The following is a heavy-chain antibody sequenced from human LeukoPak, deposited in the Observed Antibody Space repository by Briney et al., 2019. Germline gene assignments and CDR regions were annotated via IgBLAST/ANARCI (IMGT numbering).Heavy chain of an antibody. CDR2: IYYSGST. V-gene: IGHV4-30-4*07. CDR3: ARGSSWYQYFDY. J-gene: IGHJ4*02. CDR1: GGSISSGGYS. Sequence: SQTLSLTCAVSGGSISSGGYSWSWIRQPPGKGLEWIGYIYYSGSTNYNPSLKSRVTISVDTSKNQFSLKLSSVTAADTAVYYCARGSSWYQYFDYWGQGTLVTVSS. D-gene: IGHD6-13*01.